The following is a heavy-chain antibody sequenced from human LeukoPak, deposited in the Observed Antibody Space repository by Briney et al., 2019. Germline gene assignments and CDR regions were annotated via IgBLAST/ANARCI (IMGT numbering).Heavy chain of an antibody. V-gene: IGHV4-38-2*01. CDR3: ARQGGSSSPYYYYYRDV. Sequence: SETLSLTCAVSGYSISSGYYWGGCRPPPGKGLEGIGCIYHSGSTYYNPSLKSRVTISVDTSNNQFSLKLSSVTAADTAVYYCARQGGSSSPYYYYYRDVWGKGTTVTVSS. J-gene: IGHJ6*03. CDR2: IYHSGST. D-gene: IGHD6-13*01. CDR1: GYSISSGYY.